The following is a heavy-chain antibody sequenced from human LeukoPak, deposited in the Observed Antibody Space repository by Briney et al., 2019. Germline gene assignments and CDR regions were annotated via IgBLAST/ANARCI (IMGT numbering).Heavy chain of an antibody. CDR1: GFIFSNYG. CDR3: VKRWTGTTIGQQDY. D-gene: IGHD1-1*01. Sequence: PGGSLRLSCVASGFIFSNYGMHWVRQAPGKGLEWVAVMSYDGSNKYYADSVKGRFTISRDNSKNTLYLQMNSLRAEDMAVYYCVKRWTGTTIGQQDYWGQGTLVTVSS. CDR2: MSYDGSNK. J-gene: IGHJ4*02. V-gene: IGHV3-30*18.